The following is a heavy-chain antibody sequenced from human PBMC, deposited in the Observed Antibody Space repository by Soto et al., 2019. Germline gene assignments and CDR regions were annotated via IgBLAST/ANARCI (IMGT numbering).Heavy chain of an antibody. V-gene: IGHV3-33*01. CDR3: ARDLSVNDYVWGSPNWFDP. Sequence: GGSLRLSCAASGFTFSSYGMHWVRQAPGKGLEWVAVIWYDGSNKYYADYVKGRFTISRDNSKNTLYMQMNSLRAEDTAVYYCARDLSVNDYVWGSPNWFDPWGQGTLVTVSS. J-gene: IGHJ5*02. CDR2: IWYDGSNK. CDR1: GFTFSSYG. D-gene: IGHD3-16*01.